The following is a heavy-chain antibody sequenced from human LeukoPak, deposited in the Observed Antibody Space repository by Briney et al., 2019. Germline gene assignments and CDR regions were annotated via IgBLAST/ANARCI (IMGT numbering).Heavy chain of an antibody. D-gene: IGHD1-7*01. CDR2: MNPNNGNT. Sequence: ASVKVSCKASGFRFTSYDINWVRQASGQGLEWMGWMNPNNGNTGYAQKFQGRVTMTRDTSISTAYMELRDLRSEDTAVYYCARGRDNWNYASWFDPWGQGTLVTVSS. J-gene: IGHJ5*02. CDR1: GFRFTSYD. V-gene: IGHV1-8*01. CDR3: ARGRDNWNYASWFDP.